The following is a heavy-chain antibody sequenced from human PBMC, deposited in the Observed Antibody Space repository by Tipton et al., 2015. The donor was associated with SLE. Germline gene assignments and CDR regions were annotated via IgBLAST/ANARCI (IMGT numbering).Heavy chain of an antibody. CDR2: ISSSSSYI. Sequence: SLRLSCAASGFTFSSYSMNWVRQAPGKGLEWVSSISSSSSYIYYADSVKGRFTISRDNAKNSLYLQMNSLRAEDTAVYYCAREDIAAASYYYYYGMDVWGQGTTVTVSS. CDR1: GFTFSSYS. J-gene: IGHJ6*02. D-gene: IGHD6-13*01. CDR3: AREDIAAASYYYYYGMDV. V-gene: IGHV3-21*03.